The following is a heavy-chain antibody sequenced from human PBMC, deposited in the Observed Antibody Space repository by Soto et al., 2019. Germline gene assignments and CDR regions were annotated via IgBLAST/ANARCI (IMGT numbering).Heavy chain of an antibody. CDR2: ISAYTGNT. CDR3: ARVLGYRGSWWRHSDFDI. Sequence: AAVQVSCKTSGSPFSTFSISWVRQPPGQGLEWMGWISAYTGNTNYEQKLQGRVTMTTDTATNTAYIDLRCLRSNHTAVYYCARVLGYRGSWWRHSDFDIWGQGTMVTVSS. D-gene: IGHD1-26*01. V-gene: IGHV1-18*01. CDR1: GSPFSTFS. J-gene: IGHJ3*02.